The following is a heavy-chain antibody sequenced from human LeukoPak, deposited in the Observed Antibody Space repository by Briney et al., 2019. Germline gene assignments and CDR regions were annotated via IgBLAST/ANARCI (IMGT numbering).Heavy chain of an antibody. CDR1: GGSISSSSYY. D-gene: IGHD3-22*01. J-gene: IGHJ4*02. V-gene: IGHV4-39*01. Sequence: SETLSLTCTASGGSISSSSYYWGWIRQPPGKGLEWIGSIYYSGSTYYNPSLKSRVTISVDTSKNQFSLKLSSVTAADTAVYYCARHQFHLYYYDSSGYYPWYFDYWGQGTLVTVSS. CDR3: ARHQFHLYYYDSSGYYPWYFDY. CDR2: IYYSGST.